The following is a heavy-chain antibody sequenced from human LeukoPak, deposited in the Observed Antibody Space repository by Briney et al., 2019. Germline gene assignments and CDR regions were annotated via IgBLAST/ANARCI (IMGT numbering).Heavy chain of an antibody. CDR3: ARSSVLVLAANSDY. CDR2: ISDSSSYI. D-gene: IGHD2-15*01. V-gene: IGHV3-21*01. CDR1: GFTFTSYS. J-gene: IGHJ4*02. Sequence: GGSLRVSCAASGFTFTSYSMNWVRQAPGKGLEWVSSISDSSSYIYYADSVKGRFTISRDNAKNSLYLQMNSLRAEDTAVYYCARSSVLVLAANSDYWGQGTLVTVSS.